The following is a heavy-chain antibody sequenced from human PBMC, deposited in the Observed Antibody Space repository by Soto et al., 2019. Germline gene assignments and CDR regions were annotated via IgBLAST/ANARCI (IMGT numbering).Heavy chain of an antibody. Sequence: EVQLLESGGGLVQPGGSLRLSCAASGFTFSSFAMSWVRQAPGKGLEGVSAISGSGGSTYYADSVKGRFTISRDNSKNTLYLQMNSLRAEDTAVYYCAKVRCSSTSCYTGRSKTFDYWGQGTLVTVSS. J-gene: IGHJ4*02. D-gene: IGHD2-2*02. CDR3: AKVRCSSTSCYTGRSKTFDY. CDR1: GFTFSSFA. CDR2: ISGSGGST. V-gene: IGHV3-23*01.